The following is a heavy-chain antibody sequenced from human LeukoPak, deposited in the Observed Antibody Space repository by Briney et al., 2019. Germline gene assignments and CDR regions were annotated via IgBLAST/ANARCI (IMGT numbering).Heavy chain of an antibody. V-gene: IGHV1-8*02. J-gene: IGHJ6*03. CDR2: MNPNSGNT. CDR1: GYTFTDYY. CDR3: ARGHRRLYCTNGVCWDYYYYYMDV. Sequence: GASVKVSCKAYGYTFTDYYIHWVRQAPGQGLEWMGWMNPNSGNTGYAQKFQGRVTMTRNTSISTAYMELSSLRSEDTAVYYCARGHRRLYCTNGVCWDYYYYYMDVWGKGTTVTVSS. D-gene: IGHD2-8*01.